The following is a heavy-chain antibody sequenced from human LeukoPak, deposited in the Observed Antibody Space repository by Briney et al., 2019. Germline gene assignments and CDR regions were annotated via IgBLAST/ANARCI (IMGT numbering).Heavy chain of an antibody. V-gene: IGHV4-39*07. CDR3: ARAGPGIQLWFSTKQYYFDY. CDR1: GGPISSSSYY. J-gene: IGHJ4*02. CDR2: IYYSGST. D-gene: IGHD5-18*01. Sequence: SETLSLTCTVSGGPISSSSYYWGWIRQPPGKGLEWIGSIYYSGSTYYNPSLKSRVTISVDTSKNQFSLKLSSVTAADTAVYYCARAGPGIQLWFSTKQYYFDYWGQGTLVTVSS.